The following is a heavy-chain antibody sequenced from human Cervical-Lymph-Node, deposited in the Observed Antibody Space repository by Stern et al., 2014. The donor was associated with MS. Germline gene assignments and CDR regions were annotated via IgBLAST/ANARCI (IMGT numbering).Heavy chain of an antibody. CDR3: ARMGTSLDY. V-gene: IGHV4-31*03. Sequence: VQLVESGPGLVKPSQTLSLTCTVSSGSNRRGGYSWSWIRHHPGKGLEWIGHIHYSGNTYYNPSLMRRVIISVDTSKSQFSLKLTSVTVADTAVYYCARMGTSLDYWGLGTLVTVSS. J-gene: IGHJ4*02. CDR1: SGSNRRGGYS. D-gene: IGHD1-14*01. CDR2: IHYSGNT.